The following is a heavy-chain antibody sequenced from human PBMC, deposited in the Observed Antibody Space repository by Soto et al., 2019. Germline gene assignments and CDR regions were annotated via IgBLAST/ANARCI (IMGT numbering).Heavy chain of an antibody. CDR1: GYTFTSYG. J-gene: IGHJ5*02. CDR2: ISAYNGNT. V-gene: IGHV1-18*01. D-gene: IGHD2-2*01. CDR3: ARGHETDIVVVPAAIRWFDP. Sequence: GASVKVSCKASGYTFTSYGISWVRQAPGQGLEWMGWISAYNGNTNYAQKLQGRVTMTTDTSTSTAYMELRSLRSDDTAVYYCARGHETDIVVVPAAIRWFDPWGQGTLVTVSS.